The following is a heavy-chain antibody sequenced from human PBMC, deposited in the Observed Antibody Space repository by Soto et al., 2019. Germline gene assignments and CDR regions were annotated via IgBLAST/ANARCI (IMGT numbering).Heavy chain of an antibody. V-gene: IGHV1-18*01. J-gene: IGHJ6*02. Sequence: QVQLVQSGAEVKKPGASVKVSCKASGYTFTSYGISWVRQAPGQGLEWMGWISAYNGNTNYAQKLQGRVTMTTDTSTSTADMELRSLRSDDTAVYYCARDGYHCSGGSCSLMDVWGQGTTVTVSS. CDR1: GYTFTSYG. D-gene: IGHD2-15*01. CDR2: ISAYNGNT. CDR3: ARDGYHCSGGSCSLMDV.